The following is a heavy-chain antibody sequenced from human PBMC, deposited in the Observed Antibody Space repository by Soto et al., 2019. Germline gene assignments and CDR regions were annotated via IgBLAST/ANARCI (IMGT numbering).Heavy chain of an antibody. Sequence: GESLKISCKGSGYSFTSYWIGWVRQMPGKGLEWMGIIYPGDSDTRYSPSFQGQVTISADKSISTAYLQWSSLKASDTAMYYCARLTGYSGYEDYYYYGMDVWGQGTTVTVSS. J-gene: IGHJ6*02. CDR3: ARLTGYSGYEDYYYYGMDV. D-gene: IGHD5-12*01. CDR2: IYPGDSDT. CDR1: GYSFTSYW. V-gene: IGHV5-51*01.